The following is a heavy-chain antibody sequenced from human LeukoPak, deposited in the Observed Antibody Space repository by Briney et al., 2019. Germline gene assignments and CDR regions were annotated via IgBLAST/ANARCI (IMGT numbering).Heavy chain of an antibody. CDR1: GGSISSYY. J-gene: IGHJ6*02. CDR3: ARDRREGDCSGGSCYSGSKGMDV. V-gene: IGHV4-59*12. Sequence: PSETLSLTCTVSGGSISSYYWSWIRQPPGKGLEWIGYIYYSGSTNYNPSLKSRVTISVDTSKNQFSLKLSSVTAADTAVYYCARDRREGDCSGGSCYSGSKGMDVWGQGTTVTVSS. D-gene: IGHD2-15*01. CDR2: IYYSGST.